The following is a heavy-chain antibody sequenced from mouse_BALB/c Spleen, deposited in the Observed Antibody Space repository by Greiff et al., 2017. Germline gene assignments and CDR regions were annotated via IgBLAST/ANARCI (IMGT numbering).Heavy chain of an antibody. D-gene: IGHD2-4*01. Sequence: VQLKESGPGLVKPSQSLSLTCTVTGYSITSDYAWNWIRQFPGNKLEWMGYISYSGSTSYNPSLKSRISITRDTSKNQFFLQLNSVTTEDTATYYCARSYYDYRYWYFDVWGAGTTVTVSS. CDR1: GYSITSDYA. J-gene: IGHJ1*01. CDR3: ARSYYDYRYWYFDV. V-gene: IGHV3-2*02. CDR2: ISYSGST.